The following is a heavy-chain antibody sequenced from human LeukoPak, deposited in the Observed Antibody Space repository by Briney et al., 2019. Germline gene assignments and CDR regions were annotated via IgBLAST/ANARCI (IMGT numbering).Heavy chain of an antibody. V-gene: IGHV3-43*01. J-gene: IGHJ4*02. CDR1: GFTFGDDT. CDR2: ITWKSHRT. CDR3: ASEVGYRSLGY. Sequence: PGGSLRLSCAASGFTFGDDTMHWVPQTPGRGLEWVSFITWKSHRTHYADSVKGRFTVSRDNSTDSLYLQMNSLRTEDTGLYHCASEVGYRSLGYLGQGTLVTVSS. D-gene: IGHD3-3*01.